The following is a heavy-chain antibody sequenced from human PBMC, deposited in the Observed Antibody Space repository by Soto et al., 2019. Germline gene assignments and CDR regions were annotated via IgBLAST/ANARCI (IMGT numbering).Heavy chain of an antibody. D-gene: IGHD3-10*01. CDR2: IYYSGST. V-gene: IGHV4-30-4*01. Sequence: QVQLQESGPGLVKPSQTLSLTCTVSGGSISSGDYYWSWIRQPPGKGLAWIGYIYYSGSTYYNPSLKSRVTISVDTSKNQFSLKLSSVTAADTAVYYCARGLGPSPAAMRGEFDYWGQGTLVTVSS. CDR1: GGSISSGDYY. J-gene: IGHJ4*02. CDR3: ARGLGPSPAAMRGEFDY.